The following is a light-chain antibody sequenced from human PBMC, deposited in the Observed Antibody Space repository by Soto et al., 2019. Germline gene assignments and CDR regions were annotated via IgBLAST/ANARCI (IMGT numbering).Light chain of an antibody. Sequence: TLSLPVTPGEPAYISCRSSQSLLHSNGYNYLDWYLQKPGQSPQLLIYLGSNRASGVPDRFSGSGSGTDFTLTISRVEAEDFGVYYCMQALQTPKTFGGGTKVDIK. CDR3: MQALQTPKT. CDR2: LGS. V-gene: IGKV2-28*01. CDR1: QSLLHSNGYNY. J-gene: IGKJ4*01.